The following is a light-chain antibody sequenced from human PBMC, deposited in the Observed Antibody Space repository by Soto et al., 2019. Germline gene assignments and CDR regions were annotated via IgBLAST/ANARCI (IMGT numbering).Light chain of an antibody. CDR1: QSVRSNY. V-gene: IGKV3-20*01. Sequence: EIVLKQSPDTLSFSPGERVTLSCRASQSVRSNYLAWYQQKPGQAPRFLIYDASSRATGIPNRFSGSGSGTDFSLTISRLEPEDFAVYYCQQYGSTPLTFGGGTKVDI. CDR3: QQYGSTPLT. CDR2: DAS. J-gene: IGKJ4*02.